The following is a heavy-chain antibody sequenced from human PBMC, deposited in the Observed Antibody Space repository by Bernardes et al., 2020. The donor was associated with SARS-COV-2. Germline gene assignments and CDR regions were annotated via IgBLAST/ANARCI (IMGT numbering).Heavy chain of an antibody. Sequence: TLSRTCTFSGGSIGTYYWSWIRQPAGKGLEWIGRIYTTGSTNYNPSLKSRVTMSVDTSKDQFSLNLTSVTAADTAVYYCARGPQGGRNWFDPWGQGTLVTVSS. CDR2: IYTTGST. J-gene: IGHJ5*02. V-gene: IGHV4-4*07. D-gene: IGHD3-16*01. CDR3: ARGPQGGRNWFDP. CDR1: GGSIGTYY.